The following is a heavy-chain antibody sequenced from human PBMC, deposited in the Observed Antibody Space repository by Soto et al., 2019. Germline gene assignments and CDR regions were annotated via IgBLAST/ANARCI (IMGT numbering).Heavy chain of an antibody. Sequence: TLSLTCSVSGGTITSGVGVGWIRQPPGKALEWLALIYWDDDKRYSPSLKSRLTITKDTSKNQVVLTMTNMDPVDTATYYCAHNNWNYGNYFDYWGQGTLVTVSS. CDR2: IYWDDDK. CDR3: AHNNWNYGNYFDY. D-gene: IGHD1-1*01. CDR1: GGTITSGVG. V-gene: IGHV2-5*02. J-gene: IGHJ4*02.